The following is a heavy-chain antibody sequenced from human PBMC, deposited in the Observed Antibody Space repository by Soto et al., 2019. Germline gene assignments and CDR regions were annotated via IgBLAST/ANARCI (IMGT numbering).Heavy chain of an antibody. Sequence: EVQLVESGGGLVQPGGSLRLSCPASGFTFSSYAMHWVRQAPGKGLEYVSVISSNGGSTYYGNSVKGRFTISRDNSKNTLYLQMGSLRAEDMAVYYCARGSNGYHFDYWGQGTLVTVSS. D-gene: IGHD5-12*01. CDR2: ISSNGGST. CDR1: GFTFSSYA. CDR3: ARGSNGYHFDY. J-gene: IGHJ4*02. V-gene: IGHV3-64*01.